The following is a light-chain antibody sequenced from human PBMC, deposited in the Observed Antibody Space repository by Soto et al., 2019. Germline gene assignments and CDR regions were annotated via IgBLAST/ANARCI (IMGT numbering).Light chain of an antibody. CDR3: QQYDSFSVT. J-gene: IGKJ1*01. CDR2: DAS. CDR1: QSISNR. V-gene: IGKV1-5*01. Sequence: DIQMTQSPSTLSASVGDGVTITCRASQSISNRLAWYQQRPGKAPKYLIYDASTLDSGAPSRFSGSGSGTEFTLTISSLQPDDFATYYCQQYDSFSVTFGQGTKVDIK.